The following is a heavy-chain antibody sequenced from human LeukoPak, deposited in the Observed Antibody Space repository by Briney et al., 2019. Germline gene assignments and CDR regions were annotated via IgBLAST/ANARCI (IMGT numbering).Heavy chain of an antibody. Sequence: SETLSLTCTVSGGSISGYYWSWIRQPPGKGLEWIGYIYYSGSTNYNPSLKSRVTISVDSSKNQFSLKLSSVTAADTAVYYCARVHTMGYYFDYWGQGTLVTVSS. CDR1: GGSISGYY. CDR3: ARVHTMGYYFDY. J-gene: IGHJ4*02. V-gene: IGHV4-59*01. D-gene: IGHD3-3*01. CDR2: IYYSGST.